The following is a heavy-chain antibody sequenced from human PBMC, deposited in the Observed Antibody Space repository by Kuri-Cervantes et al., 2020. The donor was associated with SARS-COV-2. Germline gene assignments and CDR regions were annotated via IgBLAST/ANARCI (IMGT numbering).Heavy chain of an antibody. CDR1: AGTFSSYA. CDR3: ARGRLWSGYYTYFDY. Sequence: KVSCKASAGTFSSYAISWVRQAPGQGLEWMGGIIPIFGTANYAQKFQGRVTITTDESTSTAYMELRSLRSDDTAVYYCARGRLWSGYYTYFDYWGQGTLVTVSS. J-gene: IGHJ4*02. D-gene: IGHD3-3*01. V-gene: IGHV1-69*05. CDR2: IIPIFGTA.